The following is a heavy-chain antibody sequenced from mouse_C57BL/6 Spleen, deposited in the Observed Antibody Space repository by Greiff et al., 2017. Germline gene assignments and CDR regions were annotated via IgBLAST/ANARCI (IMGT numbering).Heavy chain of an antibody. Sequence: EVKLQESGPGLVKPSQSLSLTCSVTGYSITSGYYWNWIRQFPGNKLEWMGYISYDGSNNYNPSLKNRISITRDTSKNQFFLKLNSVTTEDTATYYCARGGYSNYLFAYWGQGTLVTVSA. CDR2: ISYDGSN. J-gene: IGHJ3*01. D-gene: IGHD2-5*01. V-gene: IGHV3-6*01. CDR3: ARGGYSNYLFAY. CDR1: GYSITSGYY.